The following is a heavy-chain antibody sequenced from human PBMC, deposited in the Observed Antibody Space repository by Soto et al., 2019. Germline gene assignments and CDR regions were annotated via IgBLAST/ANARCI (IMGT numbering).Heavy chain of an antibody. CDR2: IHGSATTM. D-gene: IGHD3-10*01. CDR3: ATGSGGGGAFDF. Sequence: EVKLMESGGGLVQPGGSLRLSCAASGLTFSRYEMNWVRQAPGKGLEWIAYIHGSATTMFYADSVKGRFTISRDNAKNSLYRKRTGRSAEDTAVYYCATGSGGGGAFDFWGQGTIVTVSS. CDR1: GLTFSRYE. V-gene: IGHV3-48*03. J-gene: IGHJ3*01.